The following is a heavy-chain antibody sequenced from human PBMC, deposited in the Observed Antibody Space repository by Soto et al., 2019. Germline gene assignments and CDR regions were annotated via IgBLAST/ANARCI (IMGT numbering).Heavy chain of an antibody. Sequence: SVKVSCKASGGTFSSYAISWVRQAPGQGLEWMGGIIPIFGTANYAQKFQGRVTITADESTSTAYMELSSLRSEDTAVYYCARGGDSLRYYYYGMDVWGQGTTVTVSS. CDR3: ARGGDSLRYYYYGMDV. CDR2: IIPIFGTA. J-gene: IGHJ6*02. D-gene: IGHD2-21*02. CDR1: GGTFSSYA. V-gene: IGHV1-69*13.